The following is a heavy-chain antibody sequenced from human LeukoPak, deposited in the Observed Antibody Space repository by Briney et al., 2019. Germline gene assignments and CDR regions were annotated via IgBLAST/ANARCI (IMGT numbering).Heavy chain of an antibody. CDR2: INPNSGGT. CDR1: GYTFTGYY. CDR3: ARVRGYYDFWSGYYYFDY. V-gene: IGHV1-2*02. Sequence: ASVKVSCKASGYTFTGYYMHWVRQAPGQGLEWMGWINPNSGGTNYAQKFQGRVTMTRDTSVSTAYMELSRLRSDDTAVYYCARVRGYYDFWSGYYYFDYRGQGTLVTVSS. J-gene: IGHJ4*02. D-gene: IGHD3-3*01.